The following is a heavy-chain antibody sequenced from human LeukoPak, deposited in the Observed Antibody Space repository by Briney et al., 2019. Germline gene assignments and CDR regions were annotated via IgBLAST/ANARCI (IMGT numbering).Heavy chain of an antibody. V-gene: IGHV3-33*01. CDR2: IWYDGSNK. D-gene: IGHD3-10*01. CDR1: GFTFSSYG. Sequence: PGRSLRLSCAASGFTFSSYGMHWVRQAPGKGLEWVAVIWYDGSNKYYADSVKGRFTISRDNAKNSLYLQMNSLRAEDTAVYYCARDGSLYGLGNIWGQGTLVTVSS. J-gene: IGHJ4*02. CDR3: ARDGSLYGLGNI.